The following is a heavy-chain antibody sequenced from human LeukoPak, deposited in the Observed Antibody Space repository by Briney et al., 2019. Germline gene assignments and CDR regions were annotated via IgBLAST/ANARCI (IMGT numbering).Heavy chain of an antibody. V-gene: IGHV3-7*01. CDR2: IKTDGSEK. CDR3: ARKGNAFDI. D-gene: IGHD3-10*01. J-gene: IGHJ3*02. CDR1: GFTFSNYW. Sequence: GGSLRLSCEGSGFTFSNYWMGWVRQAPGKGLQWVANIKTDGSEKYYVDSVKGRFTISRDNAKNTLYLQMNSLRAEDTAAYYCARKGNAFDIWGQGTMVTVSS.